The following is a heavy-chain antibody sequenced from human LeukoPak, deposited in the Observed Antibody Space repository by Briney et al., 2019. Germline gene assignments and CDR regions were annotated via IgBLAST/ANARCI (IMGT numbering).Heavy chain of an antibody. CDR2: IYSGGST. CDR1: GFTVSSNY. D-gene: IGHD3-3*01. CDR3: ARDSVSSGYRDY. V-gene: IGHV3-66*01. J-gene: IGHJ4*02. Sequence: GGSLRLSCAASGFTVSSNYMSWVRQAPGKGLEWVSVIYSGGSTYYADSVKGRFTISRDNSKNTLYLQMNSLRAEDTAVYYCARDSVSSGYRDYRGQGTLVTVSS.